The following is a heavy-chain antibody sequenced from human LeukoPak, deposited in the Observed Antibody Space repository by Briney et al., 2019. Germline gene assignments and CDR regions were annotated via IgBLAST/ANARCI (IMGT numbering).Heavy chain of an antibody. D-gene: IGHD2/OR15-2a*01. Sequence: PGGFLRLSCTDSGVSFADNFMGWLRQAPGKGLEWVSYVSSRGDTIHYSDAVQGRFSISRDNSKRSLYLEMTRLRINDTAVYYCARGGYGWTFKTWGQGTLVSVSS. J-gene: IGHJ4*02. CDR2: VSSRGDTI. CDR1: GVSFADNF. V-gene: IGHV3-11*01. CDR3: ARGGYGWTFKT.